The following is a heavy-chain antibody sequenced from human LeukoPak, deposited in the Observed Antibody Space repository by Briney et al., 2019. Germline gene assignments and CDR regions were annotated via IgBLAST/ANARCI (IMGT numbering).Heavy chain of an antibody. CDR2: INPNSGGT. Sequence: ASVKVSCKASGYTFTGYYMHWVRQAPGQGLEWMGWINPNSGGTNYAQKFQGRVTMTRDTSISTAYMELSRLRSDDTAVYYCVRSNYYGSGSYRYCFDYWGQGTLVTVSS. J-gene: IGHJ4*02. V-gene: IGHV1-2*02. D-gene: IGHD3-10*01. CDR3: VRSNYYGSGSYRYCFDY. CDR1: GYTFTGYY.